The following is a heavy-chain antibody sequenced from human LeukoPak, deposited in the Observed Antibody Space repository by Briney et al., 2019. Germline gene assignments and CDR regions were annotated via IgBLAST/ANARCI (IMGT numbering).Heavy chain of an antibody. CDR3: ARGAARSPPPAFRY. Sequence: GGSLRLSCAASGFTFSSYSMNWVRQAPGKGLEWVSSISSSSSYIYYADSVKGRFTISRDNAKNSLYLQMNSLRAEDTAVYYCARGAARSPPPAFRYWGQGTLVTVSS. CDR2: ISSSSSYI. D-gene: IGHD6-6*01. CDR1: GFTFSSYS. J-gene: IGHJ4*02. V-gene: IGHV3-21*01.